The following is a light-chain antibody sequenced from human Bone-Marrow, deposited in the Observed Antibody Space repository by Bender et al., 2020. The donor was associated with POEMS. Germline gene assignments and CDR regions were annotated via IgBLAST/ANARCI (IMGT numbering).Light chain of an antibody. CDR2: DVN. J-gene: IGLJ2*01. CDR3: SSYTDSSALVL. Sequence: QSALTQPASVSGSPGQSITISCTGTSGDVGGYNYVSWYQQHPDKAPKLMIYDVNNRPSGVSDRFSGSKSGNTASLTISGLQAEDEADYYCSSYTDSSALVLFGGGTKLTVL. V-gene: IGLV2-14*01. CDR1: SGDVGGYNY.